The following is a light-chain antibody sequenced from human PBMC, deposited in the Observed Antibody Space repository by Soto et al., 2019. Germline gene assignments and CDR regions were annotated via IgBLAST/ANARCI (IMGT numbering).Light chain of an antibody. V-gene: IGKV1-5*01. J-gene: IGKJ1*01. CDR2: DAS. Sequence: SHMTQSPSTLSVSVGDRITVTCGVRRSISRWLAWYQQKSGKAPKFLIYDASSLESGVPSRFSGSGSGTEFTLTISSLQPDDFATYYRQHYNSYSEAFGQGTKVDIK. CDR1: RSISRW. CDR3: QHYNSYSEA.